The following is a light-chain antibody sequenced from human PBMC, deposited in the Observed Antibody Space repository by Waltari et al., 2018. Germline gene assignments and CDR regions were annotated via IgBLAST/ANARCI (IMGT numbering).Light chain of an antibody. CDR2: DAS. CDR1: QSGSRY. CDR3: QKYGSLPAT. J-gene: IGKJ1*01. Sequence: EIVLTQSGTLSLSPGERATLSCRASQSGSRYLAWYQQKPGQAPRLLTYDASSRATGIPDRFSGSGSGTDFSLTISRLEPEDFAVYYCQKYGSLPATFGQGTKVEIK. V-gene: IGKV3-20*01.